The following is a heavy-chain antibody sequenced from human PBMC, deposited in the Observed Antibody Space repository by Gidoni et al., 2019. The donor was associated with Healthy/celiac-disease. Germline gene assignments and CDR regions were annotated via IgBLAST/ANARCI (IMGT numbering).Heavy chain of an antibody. J-gene: IGHJ3*02. V-gene: IGHV4-34*01. CDR2: LSHSGSN. D-gene: IGHD1-26*01. CDR1: GGSFSGFY. Sequence: QVQLQQWGAGMLTTSETLSLTCAVFGGSFSGFYWCWIRQPPVKGLEWIEELSHSGSNNYNPALNSRFTRPVDTSKHQFSLMLGPVTAAGTAVYYCAEKGGGAFDIWGQGTMVTVSS. CDR3: AEKGGGAFDI.